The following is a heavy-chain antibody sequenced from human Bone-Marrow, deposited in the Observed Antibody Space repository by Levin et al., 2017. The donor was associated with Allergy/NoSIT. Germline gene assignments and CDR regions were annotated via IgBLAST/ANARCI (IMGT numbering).Heavy chain of an antibody. Sequence: TGESLKISCAASGFTFSSYAMHWVRQAPGKGLEWVAVISYDGSNKYYADSVKGRFTISRDNSKNTLYLQMNSLRAEDTAVYYCAREGLLGYCSGGSCHDYWGQGTLVTVSS. CDR1: GFTFSSYA. CDR2: ISYDGSNK. J-gene: IGHJ4*02. V-gene: IGHV3-30-3*01. CDR3: AREGLLGYCSGGSCHDY. D-gene: IGHD2-15*01.